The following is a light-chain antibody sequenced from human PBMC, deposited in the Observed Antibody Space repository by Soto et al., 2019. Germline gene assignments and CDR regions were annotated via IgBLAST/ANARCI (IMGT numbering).Light chain of an antibody. CDR3: SSYTISTTHV. CDR2: EVS. Sequence: QSALTQPASVSGSPGQSITISCTGTSSDVGAYNYVSWYRQHPGKAPKLMIYEVSDRPSGVSHRFSASKSANTAALTISGLQAEDAGDYYCSSYTISTTHVFGTGTKLTVL. V-gene: IGLV2-14*01. CDR1: SSDVGAYNY. J-gene: IGLJ1*01.